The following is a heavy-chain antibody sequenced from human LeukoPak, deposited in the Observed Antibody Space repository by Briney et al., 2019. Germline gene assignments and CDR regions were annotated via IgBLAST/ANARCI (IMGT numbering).Heavy chain of an antibody. V-gene: IGHV3-23*01. Sequence: GGSLRLSCATSGFTFTSYAMNWFRQAPGKGLEWVAAITGNGVNTYYADSVKGRFTISSDPSKNTLFLQMHSLRADDTAVYYCAKPRADIPATVFDSWGQGALVTVSS. D-gene: IGHD2-2*02. CDR1: GFTFTSYA. J-gene: IGHJ4*02. CDR3: AKPRADIPATVFDS. CDR2: ITGNGVNT.